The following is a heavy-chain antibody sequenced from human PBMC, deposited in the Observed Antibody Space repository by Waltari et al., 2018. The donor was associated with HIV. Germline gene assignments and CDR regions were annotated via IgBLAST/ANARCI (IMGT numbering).Heavy chain of an antibody. V-gene: IGHV4-59*12. CDR3: ARGLFGVGSNWFDP. J-gene: IGHJ5*02. CDR2: IYYTGRT. Sequence: QVQLQESGPGLVKPSETLSLTCTVSGGSFNSYHWSWIRQPPGKGLEWIGYIYYTGRTNCSPSLKSRVTISVDTSNNQFSLRLRSGTAADTAVYYCARGLFGVGSNWFDPWGQGILVTVSS. CDR1: GGSFNSYH. D-gene: IGHD3-3*01.